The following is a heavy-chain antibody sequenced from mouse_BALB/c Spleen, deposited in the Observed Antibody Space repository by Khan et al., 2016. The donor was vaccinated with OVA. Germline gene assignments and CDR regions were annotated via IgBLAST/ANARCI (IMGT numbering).Heavy chain of an antibody. J-gene: IGHJ3*01. D-gene: IGHD1-2*01. CDR3: ARELRLGGFAY. Sequence: QVQLKESGPGLVAPSQSLSITCTVSGFSLTDYGVYWVRQPPGKGLVWLGMIWGDGSTDYNPALKSRLSISKDNSKSQVFLKMNSLRTDDTASYYCARELRLGGFAYWGQGTLVTV. CDR2: IWGDGST. CDR1: GFSLTDYG. V-gene: IGHV2-6-7*01.